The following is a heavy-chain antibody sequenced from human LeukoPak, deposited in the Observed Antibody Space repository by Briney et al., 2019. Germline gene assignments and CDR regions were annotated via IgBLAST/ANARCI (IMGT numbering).Heavy chain of an antibody. CDR3: ARTGITMVRGVIGWFDP. D-gene: IGHD3-10*01. J-gene: IGHJ5*02. Sequence: ASVEVSCKASGYTFTGYYMHWVRQAPGQGLEWMGWINPNSGGTNYAQKFQGRVTMTRDTSISTAYMELSRLRSDDTAVYYCARTGITMVRGVIGWFDPWGQGTLVTVSS. CDR1: GYTFTGYY. V-gene: IGHV1-2*02. CDR2: INPNSGGT.